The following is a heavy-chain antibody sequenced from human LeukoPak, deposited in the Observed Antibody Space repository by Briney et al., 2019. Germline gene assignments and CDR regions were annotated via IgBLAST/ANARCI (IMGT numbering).Heavy chain of an antibody. V-gene: IGHV4-61*01. CDR1: GGSVSSGSYY. D-gene: IGHD4-17*01. CDR3: ARREPYGDYVY. Sequence: SETLSLTCTVSGGSVSSGSYYWSWIRQPPGKGLEWIGEINHSGSTNYNPSLKSRVTISVDTSKNQFSLKLSSATAADTAVYYCARREPYGDYVYWGQGTLVTVSS. CDR2: INHSGST. J-gene: IGHJ4*02.